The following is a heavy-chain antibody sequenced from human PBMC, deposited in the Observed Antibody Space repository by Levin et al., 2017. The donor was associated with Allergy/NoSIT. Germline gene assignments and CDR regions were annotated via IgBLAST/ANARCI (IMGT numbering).Heavy chain of an antibody. V-gene: IGHV4-61*01. CDR1: GGSVDSGSDC. D-gene: IGHD6-13*01. Sequence: SETLSLTCTVSGGSVDSGSDCWTWLRQPPGKTLEWIGHAFYSGKANYNSSLRSRVAISVDTPNKQFSLRLSSVTAADTAVYFCARFRLGAAATLFDSWGQGTLVTVSA. CDR2: AFYSGKA. J-gene: IGHJ4*02. CDR3: ARFRLGAAATLFDS.